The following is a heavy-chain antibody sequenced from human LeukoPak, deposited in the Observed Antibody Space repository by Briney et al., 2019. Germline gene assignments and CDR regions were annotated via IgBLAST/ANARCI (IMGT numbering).Heavy chain of an antibody. CDR2: MNPNSGNT. CDR3: ASVPSSWYPQGNDGHRDY. D-gene: IGHD6-13*01. CDR1: GYTFTSYD. J-gene: IGHJ4*02. V-gene: IGHV1-8*01. Sequence: ASVKVSCKASGYTFTSYDINWVRQATGQGLEWMGWMNPNSGNTGYAQKFQGRVTMTRNTSISTAYMELSSLRSEDTAVYYCASVPSSWYPQGNDGHRDYWGQGTLVTVSS.